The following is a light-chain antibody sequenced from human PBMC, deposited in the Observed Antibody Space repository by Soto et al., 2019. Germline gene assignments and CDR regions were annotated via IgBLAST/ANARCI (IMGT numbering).Light chain of an antibody. CDR1: QSVSSRD. J-gene: IGKJ2*01. CDR3: QQYDNSPGYT. CDR2: ATS. V-gene: IGKV3-20*01. Sequence: EIALTQSPGTLSLSPGERATLSCRASQSVSSRDLAWYQQKPGQAPRLLIYATSSRAAGIPDRFSGSGSGTDFTLTISRLEPEDFAVYYCQQYDNSPGYTFGQGTKLEIK.